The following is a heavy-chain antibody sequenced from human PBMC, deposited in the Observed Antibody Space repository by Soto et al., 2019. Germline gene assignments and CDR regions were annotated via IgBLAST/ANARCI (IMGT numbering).Heavy chain of an antibody. CDR2: IDPSDSYT. CDR1: GYSFTSYW. D-gene: IGHD3-22*01. CDR3: GRRRSSYYMGTFA. V-gene: IGHV5-10-1*01. Sequence: GQSLKISCKGSGYSFTSYWISWVRQMPGKGLEWMGRIDPSDSYTNYSPSFQGHVTISADKSISTAYLQWSSLKASDTAMYSCGRRRSSYYMGTFARGQGSRVSVSS. J-gene: IGHJ4*02.